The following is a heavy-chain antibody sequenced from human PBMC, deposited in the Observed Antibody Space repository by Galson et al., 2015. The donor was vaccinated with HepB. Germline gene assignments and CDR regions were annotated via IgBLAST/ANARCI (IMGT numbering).Heavy chain of an antibody. Sequence: SLRLSCAASGFTFSNAWMSWVRQAPGKGLEWVGRIKSKTDGGTTDYAAPVKGRFTISRDDSKNTLYLQMNSLKTEDTAVYYCTTDVSRVRFGELFPAFDIWGQGTMVTVSS. CDR2: IKSKTDGGTT. V-gene: IGHV3-15*01. CDR1: GFTFSNAW. CDR3: TTDVSRVRFGELFPAFDI. D-gene: IGHD3-10*01. J-gene: IGHJ3*02.